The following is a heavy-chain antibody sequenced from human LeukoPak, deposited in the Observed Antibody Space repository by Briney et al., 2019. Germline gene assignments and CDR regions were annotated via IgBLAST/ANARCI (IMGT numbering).Heavy chain of an antibody. CDR1: GFTFSRYD. CDR3: ARGRKLSDAFGT. J-gene: IGHJ3*02. V-gene: IGHV3-74*01. Sequence: GGSLRLSCAASGFTFSRYDLSRVHQAPGKGLVWVSRINTDGSSTSYADSVKGRFTISRDNAKNTLYLQMNSLRAEDTAVYYCARGRKLSDAFGTWGQGTMVTVSS. CDR2: INTDGSST. D-gene: IGHD1-7*01.